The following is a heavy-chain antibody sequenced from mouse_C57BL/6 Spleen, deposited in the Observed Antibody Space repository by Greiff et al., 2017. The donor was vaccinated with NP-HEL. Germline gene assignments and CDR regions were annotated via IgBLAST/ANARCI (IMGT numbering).Heavy chain of an antibody. CDR2: INPGSGGT. Sequence: QVTLKVSGAELVRPGTSVKVSCKASGYAFTNYLIEWVKQRPGQGLEWIGVINPGSGGTNYNEKFKGKATLTADKSSSTAYMQLSSLTSEDSAVYFCARSEAWFAYWGQGTLVTVSA. CDR1: GYAFTNYL. V-gene: IGHV1-54*01. CDR3: ARSEAWFAY. J-gene: IGHJ3*01.